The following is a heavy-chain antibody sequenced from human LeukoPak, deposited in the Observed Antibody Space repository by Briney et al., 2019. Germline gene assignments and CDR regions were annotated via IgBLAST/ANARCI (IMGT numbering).Heavy chain of an antibody. J-gene: IGHJ3*02. Sequence: SETLSLTCTVSGGSVSSGSYYWSWIRQPPGKGLEWIGYIYYSGSTNYNPSLKSRVTISVDTSKNQFSLKLSSVTAADTAVYYCAREGAFDIWGQGAMVTVSS. CDR3: AREGAFDI. CDR1: GGSVSSGSYY. CDR2: IYYSGST. V-gene: IGHV4-61*01.